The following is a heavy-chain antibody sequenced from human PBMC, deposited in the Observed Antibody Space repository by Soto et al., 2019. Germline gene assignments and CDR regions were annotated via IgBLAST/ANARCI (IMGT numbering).Heavy chain of an antibody. CDR3: AKDGGSDSYYFDF. Sequence: DVQLVESGGALVQPGGALRLSCATSGFSFSNYWMTWVRQAPGKGLEWVANIKPDGIEDFYVASVKGRFTISRDNAKKSVYLQMNRLRAEDTAVYFCAKDGGSDSYYFDFWGQGTLVTVSS. J-gene: IGHJ4*02. CDR2: IKPDGIED. D-gene: IGHD2-21*01. CDR1: GFSFSNYW. V-gene: IGHV3-7*03.